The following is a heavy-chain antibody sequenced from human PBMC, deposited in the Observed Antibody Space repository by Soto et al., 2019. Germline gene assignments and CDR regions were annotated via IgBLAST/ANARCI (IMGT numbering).Heavy chain of an antibody. V-gene: IGHV3-73*01. CDR3: TRLMGLRSGGDY. Sequence: HPGVSLRLSCAASGFTFSGSAMHWVRQASGKGLEWVGRIRSKANSYATAYAASVKGRFTISRDDSKNTAYLQMNSLKTEDTAVYYCTRLMGLRSGGDYWGQGTLVTVSS. J-gene: IGHJ4*02. D-gene: IGHD4-17*01. CDR1: GFTFSGSA. CDR2: IRSKANSYAT.